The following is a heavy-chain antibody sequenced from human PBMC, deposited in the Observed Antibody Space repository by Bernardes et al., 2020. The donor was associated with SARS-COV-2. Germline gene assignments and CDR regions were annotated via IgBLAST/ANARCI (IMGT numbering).Heavy chain of an antibody. CDR3: TGDYLY. Sequence: GGSLRLFCAASGFNFSGSAIQWVRQPSGKGPEWIGHIRSKPKGYATTYAASLKGRFVISRDDSRNTAYLQIHSLKIEDTAVYYCTGDYLYWDQGTLVSVSS. D-gene: IGHD4-17*01. CDR1: GFNFSGSA. J-gene: IGHJ4*02. CDR2: IRSKPKGYAT. V-gene: IGHV3-73*01.